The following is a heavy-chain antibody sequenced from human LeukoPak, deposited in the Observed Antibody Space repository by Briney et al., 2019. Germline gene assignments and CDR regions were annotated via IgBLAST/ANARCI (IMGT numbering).Heavy chain of an antibody. D-gene: IGHD3-3*01. CDR1: GFTFDDYG. Sequence: GRSLRLSCAPSGFTFDDYGISWVRQAPGNGIEWVSGINWNGGSAGYADSVEGRFSISRDNAKNSLYLQMNSLRAEDTAVYYCARPSSITIFGVDFDYWGQGTLVTVSS. CDR2: INWNGGSA. J-gene: IGHJ4*02. CDR3: ARPSSITIFGVDFDY. V-gene: IGHV3-20*04.